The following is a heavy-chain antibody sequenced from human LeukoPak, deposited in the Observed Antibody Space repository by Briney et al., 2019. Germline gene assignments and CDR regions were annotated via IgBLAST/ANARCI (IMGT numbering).Heavy chain of an antibody. CDR3: TTIIVIYIHGMDV. CDR1: GFTFSNAW. D-gene: IGHD2/OR15-2a*01. J-gene: IGHJ6*02. CDR2: IKSKTEGGTT. Sequence: GGSLRLSCAASGFTFSNAWMSWVRQAPGKGLEWVGRIKSKTEGGTTDYAAPVKGRFTMSRDDSKNTLYLQMNSLKTEDTAVYYCTTIIVIYIHGMDVWGQGTTVTVSS. V-gene: IGHV3-15*01.